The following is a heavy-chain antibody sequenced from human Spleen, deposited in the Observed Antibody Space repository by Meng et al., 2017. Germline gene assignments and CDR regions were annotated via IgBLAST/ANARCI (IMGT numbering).Heavy chain of an antibody. V-gene: IGHV3-49*03. J-gene: IGHJ4*02. Sequence: GESLKISCTASGFTFGDYGMSWFRQAPGKGLEWVGFIRSKAYGGTTEYAASVEGRFTISRDDSKSIAYLQMNSLRTEDTAVFYCTRAWGLDYWGQGTLVTVSS. CDR2: IRSKAYGGTT. CDR3: TRAWGLDY. CDR1: GFTFGDYG. D-gene: IGHD3-16*01.